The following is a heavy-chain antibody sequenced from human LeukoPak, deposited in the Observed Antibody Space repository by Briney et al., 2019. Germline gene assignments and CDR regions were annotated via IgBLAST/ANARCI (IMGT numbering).Heavy chain of an antibody. D-gene: IGHD4-17*01. V-gene: IGHV3-21*01. J-gene: IGHJ6*03. CDR1: GFTFSSYS. CDR2: ISSSSSYI. CDR3: ARDNYGTYYYYYYMDV. Sequence: GGSLRLSCAASGFTFSSYSMNWVRQAPGKGLEWVSSISSSSSYIYYADSVKGRFTISRDNAKNSLYLQMNSLRAEDTAVYYCARDNYGTYYYYYYMDVWGKGTTVTVSS.